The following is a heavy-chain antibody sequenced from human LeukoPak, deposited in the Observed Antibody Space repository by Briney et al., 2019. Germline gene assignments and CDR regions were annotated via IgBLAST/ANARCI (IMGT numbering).Heavy chain of an antibody. D-gene: IGHD5-12*01. CDR2: ISYDGSNK. J-gene: IGHJ4*02. V-gene: IGHV3-30*18. CDR3: AKDADIVATSPFDY. CDR1: GFIISGHS. Sequence: GGSLGLSCEASGFIISGHSMNWVRQAPGKGLEWVAVISYDGSNKYYADSVKGRFTISRDNSKNTLYLQMNSLRAEDTAVYYCAKDADIVATSPFDYWGQGTLVTVSS.